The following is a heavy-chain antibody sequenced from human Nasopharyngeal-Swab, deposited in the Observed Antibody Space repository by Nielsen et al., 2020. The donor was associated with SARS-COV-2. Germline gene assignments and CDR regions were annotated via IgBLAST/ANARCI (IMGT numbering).Heavy chain of an antibody. V-gene: IGHV2-70*01. J-gene: IGHJ4*02. D-gene: IGHD3-9*01. CDR2: IDWDDDK. CDR3: ARSSYYDILTGYYPSSFDY. Sequence: WIRQPPGKALEWLALIDWDDDKYYSTSLKIRLTISKDTSKNQVVLTMTNMDPVDTATYYCARSSYYDILTGYYPSSFDYWGQGTLVTVSS.